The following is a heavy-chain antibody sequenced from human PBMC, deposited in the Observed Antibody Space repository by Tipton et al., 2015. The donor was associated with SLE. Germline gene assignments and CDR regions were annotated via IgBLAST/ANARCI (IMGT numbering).Heavy chain of an antibody. Sequence: QLVQSGAEVKKPGESLKISCKGSGYTFTSYWIAWVRQMPGKGLEWMGIIYPGDSDTRYSPSFQGQVTISADKSIGTAYLQWSSLKASDTAIYYCATRPIESLSSHFDDWGQGTLVTVSS. CDR2: IYPGDSDT. CDR3: ATRPIESLSSHFDD. CDR1: GYTFTSYW. D-gene: IGHD2/OR15-2a*01. J-gene: IGHJ4*02. V-gene: IGHV5-51*03.